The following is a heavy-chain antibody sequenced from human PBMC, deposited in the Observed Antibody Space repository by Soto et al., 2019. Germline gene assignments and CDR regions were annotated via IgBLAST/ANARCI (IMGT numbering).Heavy chain of an antibody. CDR2: IIPILGIP. Sequence: QVQLVQSGAEVKKPGSSVNVSCKASGGTLSSYTIDWVRQAPGQGLEWMGRIIPILGIPNYAQKFQGRVTITADKSTSTAYMELSNLRSDDTAVFYCGRRTDYYDSSGYDSWGQGTLVTVSS. J-gene: IGHJ4*02. D-gene: IGHD3-22*01. CDR3: GRRTDYYDSSGYDS. CDR1: GGTLSSYT. V-gene: IGHV1-69*02.